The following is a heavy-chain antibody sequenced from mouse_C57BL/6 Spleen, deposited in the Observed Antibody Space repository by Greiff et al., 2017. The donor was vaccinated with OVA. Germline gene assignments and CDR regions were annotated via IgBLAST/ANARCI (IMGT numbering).Heavy chain of an antibody. CDR1: GYTFTSYG. CDR2: IYPRSGNT. D-gene: IGHD1-1*01. Sequence: VQLQQSGAELARPGASVKLSCKASGYTFTSYGISWVKQRTGQGLEWIGEIYPRSGNTYYNEKFKGKATLTADKSSSTAYMELRSLTSEDSAVYFCASEYYYGSSYRYFDVWGTGTTVTVSS. V-gene: IGHV1-81*01. CDR3: ASEYYYGSSYRYFDV. J-gene: IGHJ1*03.